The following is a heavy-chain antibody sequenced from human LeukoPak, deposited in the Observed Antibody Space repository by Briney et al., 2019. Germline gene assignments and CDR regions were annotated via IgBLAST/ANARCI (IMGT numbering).Heavy chain of an antibody. CDR2: IKEDGSEK. J-gene: IGHJ4*02. Sequence: GGSLRLSCAPSGFTFSHYWMSWVRQAPGKGLEWVANIKEDGSEKYYVDSVKGRFTISRDNAKNSLSLQVNSLRAEDTAVYYCARSRSGYYEDYRGQGTLVTVSS. CDR3: ARSRSGYYEDY. CDR1: GFTFSHYW. D-gene: IGHD3-22*01. V-gene: IGHV3-7*01.